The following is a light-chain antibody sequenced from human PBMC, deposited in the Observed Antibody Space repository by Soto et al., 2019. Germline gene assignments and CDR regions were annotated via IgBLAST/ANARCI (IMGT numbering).Light chain of an antibody. V-gene: IGKV1-39*01. CDR3: QQSLGIPYT. CDR2: AAS. Sequence: DIQMTQSPSALSASVGDRVTITCRASQTISTYLNWYQQKPGKAPKLLIYAASTLQSGVTSRFSGSGSGTDFTLTISSLQPEDFATYYCQQSLGIPYTFGQGTRLEIK. J-gene: IGKJ2*01. CDR1: QTISTY.